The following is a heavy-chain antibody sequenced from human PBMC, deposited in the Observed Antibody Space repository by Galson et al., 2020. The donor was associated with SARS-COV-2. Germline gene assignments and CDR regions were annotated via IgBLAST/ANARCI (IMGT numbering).Heavy chain of an antibody. CDR3: AREAARDSSGYYIDAFDI. Sequence: GGSLRLSCAASGFTFSSYDMHWVRQATGKGLEWVSAIGTAGDTYYPGSVKGRFTISRENAKNSLYLQMNSLRAGDTAVYYCAREAARDSSGYYIDAFDIWGQGTMVTVSS. J-gene: IGHJ3*02. CDR2: IGTAGDT. CDR1: GFTFSSYD. V-gene: IGHV3-13*01. D-gene: IGHD3-22*01.